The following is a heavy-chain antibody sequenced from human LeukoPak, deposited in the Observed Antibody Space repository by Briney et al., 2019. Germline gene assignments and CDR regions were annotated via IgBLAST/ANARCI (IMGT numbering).Heavy chain of an antibody. CDR1: GGTFSSYA. D-gene: IGHD2-2*02. J-gene: IGHJ6*02. CDR2: IIPIFGTA. V-gene: IGHV1-69*13. Sequence: SVKVSCKASGGTFSSYAISWVRQAPGQGLEWMGGIIPIFGTANYAQKFQGRVTITADESTSTAYMELSSLRSEDTAVYYCARDSARGDIAVVPAAIEPNYYYYGMDVWGQGTTVTVSS. CDR3: ARDSARGDIAVVPAAIEPNYYYYGMDV.